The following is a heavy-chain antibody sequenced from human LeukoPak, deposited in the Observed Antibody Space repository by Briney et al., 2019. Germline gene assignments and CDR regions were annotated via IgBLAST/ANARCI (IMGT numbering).Heavy chain of an antibody. Sequence: GASVKVSCKASGYTFRNYGILWVRQAPGQGLGWMGWITAYNDNTNYAQKLQGRVTMTTDTSTSTAYMELRSLRSDDTAVYYCARALLWFGEPSHIDYWGQGTLVTASS. CDR3: ARALLWFGEPSHIDY. V-gene: IGHV1-18*01. D-gene: IGHD3-10*01. CDR2: ITAYNDNT. CDR1: GYTFRNYG. J-gene: IGHJ4*02.